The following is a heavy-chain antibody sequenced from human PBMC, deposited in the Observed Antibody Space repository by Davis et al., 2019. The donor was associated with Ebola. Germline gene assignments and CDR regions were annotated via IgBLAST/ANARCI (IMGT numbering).Heavy chain of an antibody. J-gene: IGHJ4*02. Sequence: GESLKISCRASGYNFPKFWIGWVRQMPGKGLEWMGIIFAGDSDTRYSPSFHGQVTISADKSNNTAYLQWASLQASDTAIYYCARRGGGLGFHDYWGQGTLVSVSS. CDR3: ARRGGGLGFHDY. CDR2: IFAGDSDT. D-gene: IGHD7-27*01. V-gene: IGHV5-51*01. CDR1: GYNFPKFW.